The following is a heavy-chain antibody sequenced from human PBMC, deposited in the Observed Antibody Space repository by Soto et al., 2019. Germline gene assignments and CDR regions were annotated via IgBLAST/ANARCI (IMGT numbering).Heavy chain of an antibody. CDR1: GGSISSGAYS. V-gene: IGHV4-30-2*01. Sequence: QLQLQESGSGLVKPSQTLSLTCGVSGGSISSGAYSWSWIRQPPGKGLEWIGYIYHSGNTYYNPSLKSRVTISVDRSKNQFSLKLSSVTAADTAVYYCARGPSAEVRVGIRYFQHWGQGTLVTVSS. D-gene: IGHD3-10*01. J-gene: IGHJ1*01. CDR3: ARGPSAEVRVGIRYFQH. CDR2: IYHSGNT.